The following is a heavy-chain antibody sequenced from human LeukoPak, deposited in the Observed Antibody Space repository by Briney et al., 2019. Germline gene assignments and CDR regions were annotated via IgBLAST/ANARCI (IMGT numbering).Heavy chain of an antibody. D-gene: IGHD3-22*01. J-gene: IGHJ4*02. CDR2: INPNSGGT. CDR3: ARVKNYYDSSGYLYYFDY. V-gene: IGHV1-2*02. Sequence: ASVKVSCKASGYTFTGYYMHWVRQAPGQGRDGVGWINPNSGGTNYAQKFQGRVNMTRDTSISTAYMELSRLRSDDTAVYYCARVKNYYDSSGYLYYFDYWGQGTLVTVSS. CDR1: GYTFTGYY.